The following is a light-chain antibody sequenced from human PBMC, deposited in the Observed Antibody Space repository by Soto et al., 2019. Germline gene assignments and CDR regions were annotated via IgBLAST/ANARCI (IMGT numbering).Light chain of an antibody. V-gene: IGKV1-39*01. Sequence: DIQMTQSPSSLSASVGDRVTITCRASQSISTYLSWYQQRPGKAPRLLIFSASNLQSGVPSRFSGSGSGTDFTLAINNLQPEDVANYYCQQSYNSPPYTFGQGTKLEI. CDR2: SAS. J-gene: IGKJ2*01. CDR3: QQSYNSPPYT. CDR1: QSISTY.